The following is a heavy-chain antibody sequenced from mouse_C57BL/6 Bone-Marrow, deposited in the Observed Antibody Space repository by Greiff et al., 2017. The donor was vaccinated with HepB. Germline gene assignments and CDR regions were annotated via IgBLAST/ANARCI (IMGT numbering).Heavy chain of an antibody. CDR3: ARSTLHYYGSSYWFAY. V-gene: IGHV1-18*01. CDR1: GYTFTDYN. CDR2: INPNNGGT. D-gene: IGHD1-1*01. J-gene: IGHJ3*01. Sequence: EVQLQQSGPELVKPGASVKIPCKASGYTFTDYNMDWVKQSHGKSLEWIGDINPNNGGTIYNQKFKGKATLTVDKSSSTAYMELRSLTSEDTAVYYCARSTLHYYGSSYWFAYWGRGTLVTVSA.